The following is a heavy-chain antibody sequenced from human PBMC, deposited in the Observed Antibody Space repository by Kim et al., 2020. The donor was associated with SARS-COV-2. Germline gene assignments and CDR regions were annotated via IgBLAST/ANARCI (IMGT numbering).Heavy chain of an antibody. CDR1: GFTFSSYG. CDR2: ISYDGSNK. Sequence: GGSLRLSCAASGFTFSSYGMHWVRQAPGKGLEWVAVISYDGSNKYYADSVKGRFTISRDNSKNTLYLQMNSLRAEDTAVYYCAKDLGYYDSSGYYVHWGQGTLVTVSS. J-gene: IGHJ4*02. V-gene: IGHV3-30*18. D-gene: IGHD3-22*01. CDR3: AKDLGYYDSSGYYVH.